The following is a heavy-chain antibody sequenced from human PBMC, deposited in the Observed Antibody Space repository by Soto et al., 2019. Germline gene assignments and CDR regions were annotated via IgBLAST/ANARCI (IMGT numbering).Heavy chain of an antibody. D-gene: IGHD3-16*01. CDR2: ISGSGQST. V-gene: IGHV3-23*01. J-gene: IGHJ4*02. CDR3: VQVAGGVRSRGLDN. CDR1: GFTFSDYA. Sequence: EVQVLESGGGLVKPGGSLRLSCAASGFTFSDYAMGWVRQTPGKGLQRVSSISGSGQSTFYADSVKGRFTISRDNSETTLYLQMDCLRAEATAFYYCVQVAGGVRSRGLDNWCQGTLVSVSS.